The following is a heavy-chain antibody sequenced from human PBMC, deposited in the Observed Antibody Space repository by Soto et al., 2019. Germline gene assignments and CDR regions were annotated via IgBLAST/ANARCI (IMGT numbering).Heavy chain of an antibody. CDR1: GGSVSSGGYY. V-gene: IGHV4-31*03. CDR3: ARRALPQCINGVCYKDGFWDY. D-gene: IGHD2-8*01. Sequence: SETLSLTCTVSGGSVSSGGYYWSWIRQHPGTGLEWIGYIYYSGTTYFNPSLKSRASISLDTSKNEFSLKLTSVTAADTAVYYCARRALPQCINGVCYKDGFWDYWGQGALVTAPQ. J-gene: IGHJ4*02. CDR2: IYYSGTT.